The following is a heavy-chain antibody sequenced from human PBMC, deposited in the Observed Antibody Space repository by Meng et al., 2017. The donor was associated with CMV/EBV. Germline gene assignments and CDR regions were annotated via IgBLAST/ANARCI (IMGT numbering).Heavy chain of an antibody. Sequence: GGSLRPSCAASGFTFSDYYMSWIRQAPGKGLEWVSYISSSGSTIYYADSVKGRFTISRDNAKNSLYLQMNSLRAEDTAVYYCARGGVRYCGGDCYPTRFDYWGQGTLVTVSS. D-gene: IGHD2-21*01. V-gene: IGHV3-11*01. CDR2: ISSSGSTI. J-gene: IGHJ4*02. CDR1: GFTFSDYY. CDR3: ARGGVRYCGGDCYPTRFDY.